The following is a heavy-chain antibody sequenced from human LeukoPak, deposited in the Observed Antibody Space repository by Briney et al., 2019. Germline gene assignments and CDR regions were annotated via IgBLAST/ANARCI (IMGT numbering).Heavy chain of an antibody. CDR1: GFTVSSNY. CDR3: ARGWGWQRLHF. V-gene: IGHV3-66*01. J-gene: IGHJ4*02. D-gene: IGHD5-12*01. CDR2: IYSGGST. Sequence: GGSLRLSCAASGFTVSSNYMSWVRQDPGKGLEWVSVIYSGGSTYYADSVKGRFTISRDNSKNTLYLQMNSLRAEDTAVYYCARGWGWQRLHFWGQGTLVTVSS.